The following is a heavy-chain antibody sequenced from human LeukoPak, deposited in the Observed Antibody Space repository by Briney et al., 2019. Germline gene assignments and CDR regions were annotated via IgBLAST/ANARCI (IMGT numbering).Heavy chain of an antibody. CDR2: LYNGGST. CDR1: GGSINNGY. V-gene: IGHV4-59*01. J-gene: IGHJ4*02. Sequence: SDTLSVTCTVSGGSINNGYWSWVRQLPGKRLEWIGYLYNGGSTIYNPSLTSRVTISVDPSNNQFSLKLSSVTAANTAVYYCAKDGGEGAESWGQGTLVTVSS. D-gene: IGHD3-16*01. CDR3: AKDGGEGAES.